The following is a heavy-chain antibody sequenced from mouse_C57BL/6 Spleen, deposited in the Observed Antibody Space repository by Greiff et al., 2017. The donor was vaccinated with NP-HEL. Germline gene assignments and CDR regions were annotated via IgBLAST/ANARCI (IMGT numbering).Heavy chain of an antibody. V-gene: IGHV5-17*01. CDR1: GFTFSDYG. Sequence: EVQLVESGGGLVKPGGSLKLSCAASGFTFSDYGMHWVRQAPEKGLEWVAYLSSGSSTIYYADTVKGRFTISRDNAKNTLFLQMTSLRSEDTAMYYCARFYYGRAMDYWGQGTSVTVSS. D-gene: IGHD1-1*01. J-gene: IGHJ4*01. CDR2: LSSGSSTI. CDR3: ARFYYGRAMDY.